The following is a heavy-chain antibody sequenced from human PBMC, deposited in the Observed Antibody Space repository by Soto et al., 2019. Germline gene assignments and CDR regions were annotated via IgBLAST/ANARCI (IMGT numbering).Heavy chain of an antibody. CDR1: GYTFTGYY. Sequence: ASVKVSCKASGYTFTGYYMHWVRQAPGQGLEWMGWINPNSGGTNYAQKFQGWVTMTRDTSISTAYMELSRLRSDDTAVYYCARGIAAAGPTDAFDIWGQGTTVTVSS. V-gene: IGHV1-2*04. CDR3: ARGIAAAGPTDAFDI. D-gene: IGHD6-13*01. J-gene: IGHJ3*02. CDR2: INPNSGGT.